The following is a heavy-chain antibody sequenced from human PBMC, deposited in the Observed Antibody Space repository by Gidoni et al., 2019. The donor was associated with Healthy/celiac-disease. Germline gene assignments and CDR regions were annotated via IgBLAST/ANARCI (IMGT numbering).Heavy chain of an antibody. CDR1: GFTFSSYG. J-gene: IGHJ4*02. D-gene: IGHD3-22*01. V-gene: IGHV3-30*18. CDR2: ISYDGSNK. CDR3: AKDSPYYYDSSGYYPDY. Sequence: QVQLVESGGGVVQPGRSLRLSCAASGFTFSSYGMHWVRQAPGKGLEWVAVISYDGSNKYYADSVKGRFTISRDNSKNTLYLQMNSLRAEDTAVYYCAKDSPYYYDSSGYYPDYWGQGTLVTVSS.